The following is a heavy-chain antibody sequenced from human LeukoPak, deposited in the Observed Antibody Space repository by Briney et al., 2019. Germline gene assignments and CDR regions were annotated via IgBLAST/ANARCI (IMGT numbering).Heavy chain of an antibody. CDR2: IKQDGSEK. CDR3: ARDSLTPTGSSPYFDY. CDR1: GFTFSSYW. Sequence: GGPLRLSCAASGFTFSSYWMSWVRQAPGKGLEGVGNIKQDGSEKYYVDSGKGRFTISRVNSKNSLYLPMNSLRAEDTAVHYCARDSLTPTGSSPYFDYSGQGTLVTVS. V-gene: IGHV3-7*01. J-gene: IGHJ4*02. D-gene: IGHD1-26*01.